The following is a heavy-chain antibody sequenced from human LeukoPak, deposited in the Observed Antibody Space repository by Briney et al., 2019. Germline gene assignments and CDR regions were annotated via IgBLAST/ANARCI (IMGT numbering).Heavy chain of an antibody. J-gene: IGHJ5*02. Sequence: GASVKVSCKASGGSFSNFGISWVRQAPGQGLEWIGGILPVSNTANNAQNFQGRVTFTADTSTGTAYMELSGLRSEDTAVYYCARADRYYYDSSGPLGPWGQGTLVTVSS. D-gene: IGHD3-22*01. CDR1: GGSFSNFG. V-gene: IGHV1-69*06. CDR3: ARADRYYYDSSGPLGP. CDR2: ILPVSNTA.